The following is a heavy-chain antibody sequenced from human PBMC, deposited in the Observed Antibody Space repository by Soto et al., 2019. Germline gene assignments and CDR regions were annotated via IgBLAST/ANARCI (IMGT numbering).Heavy chain of an antibody. V-gene: IGHV1-18*01. CDR1: GYTFTSYG. CDR3: VRVTGGIYGDHEFRN. Sequence: GASVKVSCKASGYTFTSYGISWVRQAPGQGPEWMGWISTYSGNKKYAQKLQGRVTMTTDTSTNTAYMELRSLRSDDTAVYFCVRVTGGIYGDHEFRNWGQGTLVTVSS. CDR2: ISTYSGNK. J-gene: IGHJ4*02. D-gene: IGHD4-17*01.